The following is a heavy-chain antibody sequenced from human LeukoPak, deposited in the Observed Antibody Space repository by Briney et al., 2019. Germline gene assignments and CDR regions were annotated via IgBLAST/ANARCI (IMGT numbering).Heavy chain of an antibody. CDR3: ARASCGIDQWSWFDL. J-gene: IGHJ5*02. CDR2: IYTSGST. Sequence: SQTLSLTCTVSVGSISSGSYYWSWIRQPAGKGLEWIGRIYTSGSTNYNPSLKSRVTISVAASKNQFSVKLSSVSAADTAVYYWARASCGIDQWSWFDLWGQGTLVTASS. CDR1: VGSISSGSYY. D-gene: IGHD6-19*01. V-gene: IGHV4-61*02.